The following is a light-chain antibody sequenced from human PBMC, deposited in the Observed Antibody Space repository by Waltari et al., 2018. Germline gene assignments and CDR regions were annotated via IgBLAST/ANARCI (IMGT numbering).Light chain of an antibody. V-gene: IGKV4-1*01. CDR3: HQYFAPPYT. CDR1: HSLLYYSNNKNY. CDR2: WAS. Sequence: DIVMTQSPDSLTVSLGERATIHCKSIHSLLYYSNNKNYISWYQQKPGQAPKLLIYWASTRDSGVPDRFSGSGSETDFTLTISSLQAEDVAVYHCHQYFAPPYTFGRGTKLEIK. J-gene: IGKJ2*01.